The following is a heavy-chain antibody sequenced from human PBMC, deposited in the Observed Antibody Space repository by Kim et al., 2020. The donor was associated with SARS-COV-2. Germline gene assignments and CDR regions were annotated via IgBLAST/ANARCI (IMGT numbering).Heavy chain of an antibody. CDR2: IYYSGST. J-gene: IGHJ2*01. CDR3: ARVYDSSGYLGFGWYFDL. Sequence: SETLSLTCTVSGGSVSSGSYYWSWIRQPPGKGLEWIGYIYYSGSTNYNPSLKSRVTISVDTSKNQFSLKLSSVTAADTAVYYCARVYDSSGYLGFGWYFDLWGRGTLVTVSS. V-gene: IGHV4-61*01. D-gene: IGHD3-22*01. CDR1: GGSVSSGSYY.